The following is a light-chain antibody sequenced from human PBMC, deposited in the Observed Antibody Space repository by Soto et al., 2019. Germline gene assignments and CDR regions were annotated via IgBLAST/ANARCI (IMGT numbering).Light chain of an antibody. V-gene: IGKV3-15*01. CDR2: DAS. Sequence: EIVMTQSPATLSVSPGERATLSCRASQSVSRNLAWYQQKPGQPPRLLIYDASTRATGVPARFGGSGSGTEFTLTISGLQSEDFAVYYCQQYGSSPGTFGQGTKVEIK. CDR1: QSVSRN. J-gene: IGKJ1*01. CDR3: QQYGSSPGT.